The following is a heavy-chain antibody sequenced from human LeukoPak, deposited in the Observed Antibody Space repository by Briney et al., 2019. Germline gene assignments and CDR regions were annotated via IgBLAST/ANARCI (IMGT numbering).Heavy chain of an antibody. D-gene: IGHD2-2*01. CDR1: GFTFSSYG. CDR2: IRYDGSNK. Sequence: SGGSLRLSCAASGFTFSSYGMHWVRQAPGKGLEWVAFIRYDGSNKYYADSAKGRFTISRDNSKNTLYLQMNSLRAEDTAVYYCAKGSRYCSSTSCYSPDYWGQGTLVTVSS. CDR3: AKGSRYCSSTSCYSPDY. J-gene: IGHJ4*02. V-gene: IGHV3-30*02.